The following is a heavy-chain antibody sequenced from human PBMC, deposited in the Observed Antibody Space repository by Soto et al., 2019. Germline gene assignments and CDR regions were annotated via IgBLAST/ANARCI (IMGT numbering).Heavy chain of an antibody. Sequence: ASVKVPCKASGYSFTNYGITWVRQAPGQGLEWMGWISAYNGNTYYAENLQGRFSMTTDTSTNTAYMELRTLGPDDTAVYYCARVEDYFDSSGYAHWGQGTLVTVSS. CDR1: GYSFTNYG. D-gene: IGHD3-22*01. CDR3: ARVEDYFDSSGYAH. V-gene: IGHV1-18*04. CDR2: ISAYNGNT. J-gene: IGHJ4*02.